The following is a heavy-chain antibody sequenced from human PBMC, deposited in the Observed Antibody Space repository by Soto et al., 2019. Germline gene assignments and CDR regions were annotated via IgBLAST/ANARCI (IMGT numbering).Heavy chain of an antibody. CDR1: GYTFTIYR. D-gene: IGHD3-22*01. CDR2: ISAYNGNT. CDR3: ARYYDSSGSDY. V-gene: IGHV1-18*04. J-gene: IGHJ4*02. Sequence: AAPVKVSRKASGYTFTIYRVSRVRQAPGQGLEWMGWISAYNGNTNYAQKLQGRVTMTTDTSTSTAYMELRSLRSDDTAVYYCARYYDSSGSDYWGQGTLVTVSS.